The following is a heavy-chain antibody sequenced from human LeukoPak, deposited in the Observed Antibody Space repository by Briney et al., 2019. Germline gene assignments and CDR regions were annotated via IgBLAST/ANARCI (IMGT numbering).Heavy chain of an antibody. V-gene: IGHV4-34*01. CDR2: INHSGST. CDR3: ATTDPYGSFDY. CDR1: GGSFSGYY. J-gene: IGHJ4*02. Sequence: SEALSLTCAVYGGSFSGYYWSWIRQPPGKGLEWIGEINHSGSTNYNPSLKSRVTISVDTSKNQFSLKLSSVTAADTAVYYCATTDPYGSFDYWGQGTLVTVSS. D-gene: IGHD3-10*01.